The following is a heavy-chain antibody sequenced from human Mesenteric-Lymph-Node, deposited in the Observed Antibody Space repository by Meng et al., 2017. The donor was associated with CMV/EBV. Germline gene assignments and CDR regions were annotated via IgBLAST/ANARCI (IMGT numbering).Heavy chain of an antibody. Sequence: GGSLRLSCAASGFKFNSYWMSWVRQAPGKGLEWVANIKYVGSEKYYLDSVKGRFTISRDNAKNSLYLQMNGLRIEDTAVYYCAKRGYCSGTYCYDPGYPDYWGQGTLVTVSS. V-gene: IGHV3-7*01. CDR2: IKYVGSEK. D-gene: IGHD2-2*01. CDR1: GFKFNSYW. CDR3: AKRGYCSGTYCYDPGYPDY. J-gene: IGHJ4*02.